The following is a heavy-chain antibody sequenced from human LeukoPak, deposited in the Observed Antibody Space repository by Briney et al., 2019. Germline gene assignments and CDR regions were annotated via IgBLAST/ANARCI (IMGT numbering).Heavy chain of an antibody. V-gene: IGHV4-34*01. D-gene: IGHD6-13*01. CDR3: ARGQYTINTPWSSSWYYNYYMDV. CDR1: GGSFSGYY. Sequence: SETLSLTCAVYGGSFSGYYWSWIRQPPGKGLEWIGEINHSGSTNYNPSLKSRVTISVDTSKNQFSLKLSSVTAADTAVYYCARGQYTINTPWSSSWYYNYYMDVWGKGTTVTVSS. J-gene: IGHJ6*03. CDR2: INHSGST.